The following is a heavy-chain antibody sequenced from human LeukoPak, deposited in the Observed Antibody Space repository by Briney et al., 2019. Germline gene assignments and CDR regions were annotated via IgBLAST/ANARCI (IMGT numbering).Heavy chain of an antibody. D-gene: IGHD5-24*01. Sequence: SQTLSLTCTVSGGSISSGDYYWSWIRQPAGKGLEWIGRIYTSGSTNYNPSLKSRVTISLDTSKNQFSLRLNSVTAADTAVYYCARDRDGYNFRFDYWGQGTLVTVSS. V-gene: IGHV4-61*02. CDR1: GGSISSGDYY. CDR3: ARDRDGYNFRFDY. J-gene: IGHJ4*02. CDR2: IYTSGST.